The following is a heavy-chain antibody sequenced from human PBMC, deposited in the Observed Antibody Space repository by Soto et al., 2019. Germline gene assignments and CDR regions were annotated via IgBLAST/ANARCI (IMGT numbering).Heavy chain of an antibody. J-gene: IGHJ6*02. V-gene: IGHV3-74*01. CDR1: GFTFRSYW. CDR3: ARGRPYGMDV. CDR2: IDSDGSST. Sequence: EVQLVESGGGLVQPGGSLRVSCAASGFTFRSYWMNWVRQAPGKGLVWVSRIDSDGSSTTYADSVKGRFTTSRDNAKNTVYLQMSRLRVEDTAVYYCARGRPYGMDVWGQGTTVTVSS.